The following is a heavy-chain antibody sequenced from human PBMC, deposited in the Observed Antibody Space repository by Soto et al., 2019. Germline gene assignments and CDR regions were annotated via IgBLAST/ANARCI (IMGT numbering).Heavy chain of an antibody. J-gene: IGHJ4*02. D-gene: IGHD3-3*01. Sequence: QVQLVQSGAEVKKPGSSVKVSCKASGGTFSSYAISWVRQAPGQGLEWMGGIIPIFGTANYAQKFQGRVTITADEATSTAYMELSSRRSEDTAVYYCALYYDFWSGYYRGYYFDYWGQGTLVTVSS. CDR3: ALYYDFWSGYYRGYYFDY. CDR1: GGTFSSYA. CDR2: IIPIFGTA. V-gene: IGHV1-69*01.